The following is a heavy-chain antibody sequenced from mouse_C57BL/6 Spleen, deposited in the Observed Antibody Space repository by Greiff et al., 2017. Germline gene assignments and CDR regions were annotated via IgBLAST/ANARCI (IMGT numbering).Heavy chain of an antibody. CDR3: ARPHTGKDWYFDV. V-gene: IGHV1-64*01. Sequence: QVQLQQPGAELVKPGASVKLSCKASGYTFTSYWMHWVKQRPGQGLEWIGMIHPNSGSTNYNEKFKSKATLTVDKSSSTAYMQLSSLTSEDSAVYYCARPHTGKDWYFDVWGTGTTVTVSS. D-gene: IGHD4-1*01. CDR1: GYTFTSYW. J-gene: IGHJ1*03. CDR2: IHPNSGST.